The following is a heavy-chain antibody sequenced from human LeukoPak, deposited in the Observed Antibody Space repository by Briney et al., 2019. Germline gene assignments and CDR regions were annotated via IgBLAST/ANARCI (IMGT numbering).Heavy chain of an antibody. V-gene: IGHV4-4*07. D-gene: IGHD3-22*01. CDR2: IYTSGST. Sequence: SETLSLTCTVSGGSISSYYWSWIRQPAGKGLEWIGRIYTSGSTNYNPSLKSRVTMSVDTSKNQFSLKLSSVTAADTAVYYCASGTPEYYYDSSGYPLAFDIWGQGTMVTVSS. CDR1: GGSISSYY. CDR3: ASGTPEYYYDSSGYPLAFDI. J-gene: IGHJ3*02.